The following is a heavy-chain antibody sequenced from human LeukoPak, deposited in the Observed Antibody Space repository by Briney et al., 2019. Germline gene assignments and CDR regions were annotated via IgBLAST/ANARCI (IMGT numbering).Heavy chain of an antibody. CDR3: ARDGATVTTPNYYGMDV. D-gene: IGHD4-17*01. Sequence: GGSLRLSCAASGFTFSNYWMSWVRQAPGKGLEWVANIKKDGRENYYVDSVKGRFTISRDNAKNSLYLQMNSLRVEDTAVYYCARDGATVTTPNYYGMDVWGQGTTVTVSS. J-gene: IGHJ6*02. CDR1: GFTFSNYW. CDR2: IKKDGREN. V-gene: IGHV3-7*01.